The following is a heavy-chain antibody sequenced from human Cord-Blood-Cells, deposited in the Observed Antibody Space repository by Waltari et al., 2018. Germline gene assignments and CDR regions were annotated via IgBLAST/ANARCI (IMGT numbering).Heavy chain of an antibody. CDR2: IYYSGST. J-gene: IGHJ6*03. CDR3: ARKGGSYYYYYYMDV. V-gene: IGHV4-39*01. Sequence: QLQLQESGPGLVKPSETLSLTCTVSGGSISSSSYYWGWLRQPPGKGLEWIGSIYYSGSTYYNPSLKSRVTISVDTSKNQFSLKLSSVTAADTAVYYCARKGGSYYYYYYMDVWGKGTTVTVSS. D-gene: IGHD1-26*01. CDR1: GGSISSSSYY.